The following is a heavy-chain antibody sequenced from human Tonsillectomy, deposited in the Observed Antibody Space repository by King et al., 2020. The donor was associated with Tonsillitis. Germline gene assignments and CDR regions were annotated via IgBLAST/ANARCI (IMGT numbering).Heavy chain of an antibody. CDR3: ARALYSSGWYLEGGYYYYGMDV. V-gene: IGHV1-2*02. CDR1: GYAFTGYY. D-gene: IGHD6-19*01. J-gene: IGHJ6*02. Sequence: VQLVESGAEVKKPGASVKVSCKASGYAFTGYYMHWVRQAPGQGLEWMGWINPNSGGTNCAQKFQGRVTMTRDTSISTAYMEVSRLRSDDTAVYYCARALYSSGWYLEGGYYYYGMDVWGQGTTVTVSS. CDR2: INPNSGGT.